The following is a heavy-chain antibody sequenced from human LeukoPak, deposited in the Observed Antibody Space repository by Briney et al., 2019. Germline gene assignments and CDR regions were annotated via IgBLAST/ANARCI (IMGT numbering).Heavy chain of an antibody. CDR2: IYYSGST. CDR3: ARDEGIAVAGSYFDY. CDR1: GGSISSYY. Sequence: SETLSLTCTVSGGSISSYYWSWIRQPPGKGLEWIGYIYYSGSTYYNPSLKSRVTISVDTSKNQFSLKLSSVTAADTAVYYCARDEGIAVAGSYFDYWGQGTLVTVSS. D-gene: IGHD6-19*01. V-gene: IGHV4-59*12. J-gene: IGHJ4*02.